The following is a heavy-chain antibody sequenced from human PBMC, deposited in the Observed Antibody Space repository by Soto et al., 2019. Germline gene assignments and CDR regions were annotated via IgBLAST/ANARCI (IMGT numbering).Heavy chain of an antibody. Sequence: GGSLRLSCVASGFTFENYAMSWVRQAPGKGLEWVSAISGSGGTTYYSDSVKGRFTISRDNSKNTVYLQMNDLRVEDAAEYFCAKDSWAIFGVPAGEYYAMDVWGQGTTVTVYS. V-gene: IGHV3-23*01. J-gene: IGHJ6*02. CDR2: ISGSGGTT. D-gene: IGHD3-3*01. CDR3: AKDSWAIFGVPAGEYYAMDV. CDR1: GFTFENYA.